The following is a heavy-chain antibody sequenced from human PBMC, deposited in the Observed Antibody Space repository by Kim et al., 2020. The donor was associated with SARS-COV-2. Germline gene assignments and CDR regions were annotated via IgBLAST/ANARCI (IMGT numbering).Heavy chain of an antibody. D-gene: IGHD6-13*01. CDR1: GYSFTSYW. J-gene: IGHJ3*02. Sequence: GESLKISCKASGYSFTSYWIGWVRQVPGKGPEWMGIIHPGDSDTKYNPSLQGRVTFSVDNYTSTVHLQWGSLKASDTAMYYCARQGQQQAFDMWGQGTMVTVSS. CDR3: ARQGQQQAFDM. V-gene: IGHV5-51*01. CDR2: IHPGDSDT.